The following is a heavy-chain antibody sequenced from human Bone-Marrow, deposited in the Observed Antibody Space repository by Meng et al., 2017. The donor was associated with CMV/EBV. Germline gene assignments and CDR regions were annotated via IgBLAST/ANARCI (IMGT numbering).Heavy chain of an antibody. V-gene: IGHV3-30-3*01. D-gene: IGHD3-10*01. CDR2: ISYDGSNK. CDR3: ARPLGPNYYGSGSYYNEDYYYGMDV. CDR1: GFTFSSYA. J-gene: IGHJ6*02. Sequence: GGSLRLSCAASGFTFSSYAMHWVRQAPGKGLEWVAVISYDGSNKYYADSVKGRFTISRDNSKNTLYLQMNSLRAEDTAVYYCARPLGPNYYGSGSYYNEDYYYGMDVWGQGTTVTVSS.